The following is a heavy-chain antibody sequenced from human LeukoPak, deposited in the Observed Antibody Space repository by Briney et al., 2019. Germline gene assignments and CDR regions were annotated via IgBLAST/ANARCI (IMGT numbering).Heavy chain of an antibody. CDR3: ARESGAQLGFDY. J-gene: IGHJ4*02. D-gene: IGHD1-1*01. V-gene: IGHV3-48*03. CDR2: ISSSGSTI. Sequence: TGGSLTLSCAASGFTLSSYEMNWVRQAPGKGLEWVSYISSSGSTIYYADSVKGRFTISRDNAKNSLYLQMNSLRAEDTAVYYCARESGAQLGFDYWGQGTLVTVSS. CDR1: GFTLSSYE.